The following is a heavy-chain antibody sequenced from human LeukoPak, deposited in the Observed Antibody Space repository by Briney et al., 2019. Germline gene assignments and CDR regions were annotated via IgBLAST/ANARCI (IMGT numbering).Heavy chain of an antibody. CDR2: IYYSGST. CDR3: ARPLQDVTDFDY. D-gene: IGHD2-15*01. V-gene: IGHV4-39*01. CDR1: GGSISSSSYY. Sequence: SETLSLTCTVSGGSISSSSYYWGWIRQPPGKGLEWIGSIYYSGSTYYNPSLKSRVTISVDTSKSQFPLKLSSVTAADTAVYYCARPLQDVTDFDYWGQGTLVTVSS. J-gene: IGHJ4*02.